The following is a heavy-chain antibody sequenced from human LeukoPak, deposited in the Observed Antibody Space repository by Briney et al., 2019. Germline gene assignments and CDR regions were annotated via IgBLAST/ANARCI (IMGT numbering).Heavy chain of an antibody. CDR2: ISAYTGYT. D-gene: IGHD6-19*01. CDR3: ARDPSNPSGWYIYFDY. Sequence: AASVKVSCKASGGTFSSYAISWVRQAPGQGLEWMGWISAYTGYTKYAEKFQGRVTMTIDQSTSTAYMELKSLRSDDTAVYYCARDPSNPSGWYIYFDYWGQGTLVTVSS. J-gene: IGHJ4*02. CDR1: GGTFSSYA. V-gene: IGHV1-18*01.